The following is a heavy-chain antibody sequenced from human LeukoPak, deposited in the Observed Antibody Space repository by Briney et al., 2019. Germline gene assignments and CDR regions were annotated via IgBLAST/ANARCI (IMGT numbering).Heavy chain of an antibody. CDR3: AKDSKAVAGTRYFQH. V-gene: IGHV3-23*01. CDR1: GFTFSSYA. CDR2: VSGSGGRT. D-gene: IGHD6-19*01. Sequence: GGSLRLSCAASGFTFSSYAMSWVRQAPGKGLEGVSAVSGSGGRTHYADSVKGRFTISRDNSKNTLYLQMNSLRAEDTAVYYCAKDSKAVAGTRYFQHWGQGTLVTVSS. J-gene: IGHJ1*01.